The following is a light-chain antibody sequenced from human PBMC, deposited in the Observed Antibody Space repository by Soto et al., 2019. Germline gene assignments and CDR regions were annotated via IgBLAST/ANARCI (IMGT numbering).Light chain of an antibody. CDR1: QSIGKH. Sequence: DIQMTQSPSSLSASVGDRVTITFRASQSIGKHLNWYQQKPGKAPKFLIYYVSNLQSGVPSRFSGSESGTDFTLTISSLQPEDCAIYFCQQANSFPITFGQGTRLEIK. V-gene: IGKV1-39*01. J-gene: IGKJ5*01. CDR2: YVS. CDR3: QQANSFPIT.